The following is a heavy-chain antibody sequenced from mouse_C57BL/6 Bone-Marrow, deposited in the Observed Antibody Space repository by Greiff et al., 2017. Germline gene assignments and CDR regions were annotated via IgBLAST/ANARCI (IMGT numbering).Heavy chain of an antibody. J-gene: IGHJ2*01. CDR3: ARERGNQNY. CDR2: IYPGDGDT. V-gene: IGHV1-82*01. CDR1: GYAFSSSW. Sequence: QVQLQQSGPELVKPGASVKISCKASGYAFSSSWMNWVKQRPGKGLEWIGRIYPGDGDTNYNGKFKGKATLTADKSSSTAYMQLSSLTSEDSAVYFCARERGNQNYWGQGTTLTVSS. D-gene: IGHD2-1*01.